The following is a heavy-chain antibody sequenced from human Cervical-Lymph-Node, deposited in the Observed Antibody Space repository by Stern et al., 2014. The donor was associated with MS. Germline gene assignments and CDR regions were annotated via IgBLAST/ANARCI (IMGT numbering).Heavy chain of an antibody. CDR2: IYYSGST. CDR3: ARDMYYYDSRGTSAYNWFDP. J-gene: IGHJ5*02. D-gene: IGHD3-22*01. Sequence: VQLLESGPGLVKPSQTLSLTCTVSGGSISSGGYYWSWIRQHPGKGLEWVGYIYYSGSTYYTPSLKSRVTISVDTSKNQFSLKLSSVTAADTAVYYCARDMYYYDSRGTSAYNWFDPWGQGTLVTVSS. CDR1: GGSISSGGYY. V-gene: IGHV4-31*03.